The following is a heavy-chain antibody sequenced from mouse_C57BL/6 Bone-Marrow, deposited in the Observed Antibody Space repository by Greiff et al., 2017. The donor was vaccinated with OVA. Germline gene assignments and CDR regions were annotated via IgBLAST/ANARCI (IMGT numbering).Heavy chain of an antibody. CDR3: ARYNYGSSYYFDY. Sequence: VQLQQSGAELVKPGASVKISCQASGYTFTDYYINWVKQRPGQGLEWIGKIGTGSGSPYYNEKFKGKATLTAAKSYSTAYMQLSSLTSKESAFYFCARYNYGSSYYFDYWGQGTTLTVSS. CDR2: IGTGSGSP. V-gene: IGHV1-77*01. D-gene: IGHD1-1*01. J-gene: IGHJ2*01. CDR1: GYTFTDYY.